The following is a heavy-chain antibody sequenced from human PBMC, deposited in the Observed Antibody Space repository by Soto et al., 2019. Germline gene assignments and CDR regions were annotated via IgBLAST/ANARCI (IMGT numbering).Heavy chain of an antibody. CDR1: GFTFTSSA. D-gene: IGHD3-10*01. CDR3: AAVTTLRFGEDINYFDY. CDR2: IVVGSGNT. Sequence: ASVKVSCKASGFTFTSSAVQWVRQARGQRLEWIGWIVVGSGNTNYAQKFQERVTITRDMSTSTAYMELSSLRSEDTAVYYCAAVTTLRFGEDINYFDYWGQGTLVTVSS. V-gene: IGHV1-58*01. J-gene: IGHJ4*02.